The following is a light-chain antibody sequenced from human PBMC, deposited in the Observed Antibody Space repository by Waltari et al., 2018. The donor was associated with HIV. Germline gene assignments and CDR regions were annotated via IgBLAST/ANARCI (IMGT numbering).Light chain of an antibody. Sequence: QAVLTQTPSASASPGQKLTIPCSGSDSNIRSHCFYWYHQFPGRAPKLLLYKNNQRSSGVPALFSGSKSGTSASLPISGLRSEDEGTYFCGAWHANLIAVFGGGTRVTVL. CDR3: GAWHANLIAV. V-gene: IGLV1-47*01. CDR2: KNN. CDR1: DSNIRSHC. J-gene: IGLJ2*01.